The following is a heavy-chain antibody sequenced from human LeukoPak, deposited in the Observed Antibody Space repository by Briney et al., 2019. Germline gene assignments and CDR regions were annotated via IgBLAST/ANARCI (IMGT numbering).Heavy chain of an antibody. CDR3: ARGNDYWSGYIDF. CDR1: GLSFSSHW. J-gene: IGHJ4*02. Sequence: GGSLRLSCAVSGLSFSSHWMHWVRQAPGKGLVWVSHVKSDGSSTNYADAVRGRFTISRDNAKNTLYLQMNSLRAEDTAVYYCARGNDYWSGYIDFWGQGTLVTVSS. D-gene: IGHD3-3*01. CDR2: VKSDGSST. V-gene: IGHV3-74*01.